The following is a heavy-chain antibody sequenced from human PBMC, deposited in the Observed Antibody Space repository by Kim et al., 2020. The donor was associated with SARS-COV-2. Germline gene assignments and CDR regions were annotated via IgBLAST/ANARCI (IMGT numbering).Heavy chain of an antibody. Sequence: SETLSLTCTVSGGSISSSSYYWGWIRQPPGKGLEWIGSIYYSGSTYYNPSLKSRVTISVDTSKNQFSLKLSSVTAADTAVYYCARDRALFGSGSYRPDYFDYWGQGTLVTVSS. J-gene: IGHJ4*02. CDR2: IYYSGST. V-gene: IGHV4-39*07. D-gene: IGHD3-10*01. CDR3: ARDRALFGSGSYRPDYFDY. CDR1: GGSISSSSYY.